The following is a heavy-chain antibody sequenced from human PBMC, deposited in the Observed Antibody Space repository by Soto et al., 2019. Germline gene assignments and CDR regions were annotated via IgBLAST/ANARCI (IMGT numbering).Heavy chain of an antibody. CDR1: GYTFSNYA. CDR2: INAGNGNT. J-gene: IGHJ6*02. D-gene: IGHD2-15*01. CDR3: ARGGSIVVVVADYGMDV. V-gene: IGHV1-3*01. Sequence: QVQLVQSGAEVKKPGASVKVSCKASGYTFSNYAMHWVRQAPGQRLEWMGWINAGNGNTKSSQKFQDRVTFTRDTTASKAYMELRSLRSEDTAGEYRARGGSIVVVVADYGMDVWGQGTTVTVSS.